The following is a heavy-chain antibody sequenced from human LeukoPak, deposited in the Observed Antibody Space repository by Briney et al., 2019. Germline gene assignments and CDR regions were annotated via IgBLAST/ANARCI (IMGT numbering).Heavy chain of an antibody. CDR2: INHSGST. V-gene: IGHV4-34*01. Sequence: PSETLSLTCAVYGGSFSGYYWSWIRQPPGKGLEWIGEINHSGSTNYNPSLKSRVTISVDTSKNQFSLKLSSVTAADTAVYYCARSLPRYCSSWSSWFDPWGQGTLVTVSS. CDR1: GGSFSGYY. J-gene: IGHJ5*02. CDR3: ARSLPRYCSSWSSWFDP. D-gene: IGHD6-13*01.